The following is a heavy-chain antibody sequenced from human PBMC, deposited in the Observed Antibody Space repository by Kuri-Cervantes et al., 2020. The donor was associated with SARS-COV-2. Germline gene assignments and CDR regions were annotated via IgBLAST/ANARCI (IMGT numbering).Heavy chain of an antibody. J-gene: IGHJ3*02. CDR2: INPDGSYT. CDR3: ASPIVVVPAAIRGYDAFDI. CDR1: GFTFSGHW. D-gene: IGHD2-2*01. V-gene: IGHV3-74*01. Sequence: GGSLRLSCAASGFTFSGHWIHWVRQAPGKGLVWVSRINPDGSYTNNADSVKGRFTLSRDNSKNTLYLQMNSLRAEDTAVYYCASPIVVVPAAIRGYDAFDIWGQGTMVTVSS.